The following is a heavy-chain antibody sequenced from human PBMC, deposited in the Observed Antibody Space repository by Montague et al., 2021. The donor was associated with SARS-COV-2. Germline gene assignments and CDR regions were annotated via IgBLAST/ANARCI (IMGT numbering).Heavy chain of an antibody. CDR2: INQSGRI. V-gene: IGHV4-34*01. J-gene: IGHJ4*02. CDR3: ARRVSSVWGVTLSAELDY. Sequence: SETLSLTCAVYGGSFSGYYWSWIRQPPEKGLEWIGEINQSGRINNNPSLKSRVIISVDTSKNQFSLKLSSVTAADTAVYYCARRVSSVWGVTLSAELDYWGQGILVIVSS. CDR1: GGSFSGYY. D-gene: IGHD3-10*01.